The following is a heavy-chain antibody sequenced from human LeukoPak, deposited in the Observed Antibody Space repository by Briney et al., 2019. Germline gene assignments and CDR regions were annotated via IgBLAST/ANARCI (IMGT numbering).Heavy chain of an antibody. CDR3: AKDISIGGFADGYFYGMDA. V-gene: IGHV3-9*01. D-gene: IGHD4-23*01. J-gene: IGHJ6*02. CDR1: GFKFDDYG. CDR2: ISWNGAIM. Sequence: GRSLRLSCATSGFKFDDYGMHWVRQAPRKGLEWVSGISWNGAIMVYADSVKGRFTISRDNAKSALYLQMNSLRAEDTALYYCAKDISIGGFADGYFYGMDAWGQGTTVTVSS.